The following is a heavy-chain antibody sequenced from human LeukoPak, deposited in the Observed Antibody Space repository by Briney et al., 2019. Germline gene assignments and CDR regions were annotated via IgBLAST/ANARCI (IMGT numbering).Heavy chain of an antibody. CDR1: GGSFSGYY. Sequence: SETLSLTCAVYGGSFSGYYWSWIRQPPGKGLEWIGEINHSGSTNYNPSLKSRVTISVDTSKNQFSLKLSSVTAADTAVYYCASTYYDFWSGYYRSRGYGMDAWGQGTTVTVSS. D-gene: IGHD3-3*01. CDR3: ASTYYDFWSGYYRSRGYGMDA. CDR2: INHSGST. J-gene: IGHJ6*02. V-gene: IGHV4-34*01.